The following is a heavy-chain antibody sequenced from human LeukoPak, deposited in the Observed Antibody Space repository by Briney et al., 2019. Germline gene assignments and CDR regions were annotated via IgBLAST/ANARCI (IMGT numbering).Heavy chain of an antibody. CDR1: GFTFSSYA. J-gene: IGHJ4*02. CDR2: ISGSGGST. Sequence: PGGSLRLSCAASGFTFSSYAMSWVRQAPGKGLEWVSAISGSGGSTYYADSVKGRFTISRDNAKNSLYLQMNSLRAEDTAVYYCAREPLAYCGGDCYLIWGQGTLVTVSS. CDR3: AREPLAYCGGDCYLI. V-gene: IGHV3-23*01. D-gene: IGHD2-21*02.